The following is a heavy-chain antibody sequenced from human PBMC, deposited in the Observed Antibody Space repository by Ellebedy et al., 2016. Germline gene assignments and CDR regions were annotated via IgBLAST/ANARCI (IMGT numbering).Heavy chain of an antibody. Sequence: GGSLRLSCAASGFTFSSYYMAWVRQVPGKGLEWVASIKQDGTDKYYVDSVKGRFPISRDNAKNSLYLQMNSLRAEDTALYYCARGLYITQPNWFDPWGQGTLVTVSS. CDR2: IKQDGTDK. V-gene: IGHV3-7*03. D-gene: IGHD2-2*01. J-gene: IGHJ5*02. CDR1: GFTFSSYY. CDR3: ARGLYITQPNWFDP.